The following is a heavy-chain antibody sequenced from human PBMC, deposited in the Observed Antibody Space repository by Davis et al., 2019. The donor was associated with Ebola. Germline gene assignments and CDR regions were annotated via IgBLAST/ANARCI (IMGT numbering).Heavy chain of an antibody. Sequence: SETLSLTCTVSGGSIISSSYYWSWIRQPPGKGLEWIGYIYYSGSTNYNPSLKSRVTISVDTSKNQFSLKLSSVTAADTAVYYCAREGGYYFDYWGQGTLVTVSS. CDR1: GGSIISSSYY. CDR2: IYYSGST. CDR3: AREGGYYFDY. V-gene: IGHV4-61*01. J-gene: IGHJ4*02. D-gene: IGHD3-3*01.